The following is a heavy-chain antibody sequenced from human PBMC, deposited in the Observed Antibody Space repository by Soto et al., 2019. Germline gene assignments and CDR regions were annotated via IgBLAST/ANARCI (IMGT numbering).Heavy chain of an antibody. J-gene: IGHJ3*02. CDR1: GFTFSSYS. CDR2: ISSSSRTI. D-gene: IGHD2-15*01. Sequence: SGGSLRLSCAASGFTFSSYSMNWVRQAPGKGLEWVSYISSSSRTIYYAGSVKGRFTISRDNAKNSLYLQMNSLRDEDTAVYYCARGYCSGGSCYSGDAFDIWGQGTMVTVSS. CDR3: ARGYCSGGSCYSGDAFDI. V-gene: IGHV3-48*02.